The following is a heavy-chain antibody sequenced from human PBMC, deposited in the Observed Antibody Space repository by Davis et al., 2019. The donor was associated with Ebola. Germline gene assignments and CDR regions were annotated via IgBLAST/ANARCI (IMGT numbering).Heavy chain of an antibody. Sequence: SETLSLTCAVYGGSFSGYYWSWIRQPPGKGLEWIGEINHSGSTNYNPSLKSRVTISVDTSKNQFSLKLSSVTAADTAVYYYARDVGPKYSHGYKVVIGMDVRGQGTTVTVSS. D-gene: IGHD5-18*01. J-gene: IGHJ6*02. CDR3: ARDVGPKYSHGYKVVIGMDV. CDR1: GGSFSGYY. V-gene: IGHV4-34*01. CDR2: INHSGST.